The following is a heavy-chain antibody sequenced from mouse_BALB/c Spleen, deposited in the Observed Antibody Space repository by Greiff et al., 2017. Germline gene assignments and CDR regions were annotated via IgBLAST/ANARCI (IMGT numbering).Heavy chain of an antibody. CDR3: AMGYAMDY. J-gene: IGHJ4*01. V-gene: IGHV5-4*02. CDR2: ISDGGSYT. CDR1: GFTFSDYY. Sequence: DVMLVESGGGLVKPGGSLKLSCAASGFTFSDYYMYWVRQTPEKRLEWVATISDGGSYTYYPDSVKGRFTISRDNAKNNLYLQMSSLKSEDTAMYYCAMGYAMDYWGQGTSVTVSS.